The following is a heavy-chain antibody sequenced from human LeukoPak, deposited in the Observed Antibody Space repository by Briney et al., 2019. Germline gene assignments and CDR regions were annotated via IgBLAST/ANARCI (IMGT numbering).Heavy chain of an antibody. V-gene: IGHV4-59*01. D-gene: IGHD2-8*01. Sequence: SETLSLTCTVSGGSISRNYWNWLRQPPGKGLEWIGNIYYSETTNYNPSLKSRVSISVDTSKNLLSLKLSSVTAADTAVYYCARGCTWILWGRGTLVTVSS. CDR2: IYYSETT. J-gene: IGHJ2*01. CDR1: GGSISRNY. CDR3: ARGCTWIL.